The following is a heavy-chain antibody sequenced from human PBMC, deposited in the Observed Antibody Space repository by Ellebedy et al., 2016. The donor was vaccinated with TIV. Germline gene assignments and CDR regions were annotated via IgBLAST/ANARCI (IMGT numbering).Heavy chain of an antibody. V-gene: IGHV4-39*01. J-gene: IGHJ6*02. CDR2: IYYSGST. CDR1: GGSISSSSYY. CDR3: RAGVYYYGMDV. D-gene: IGHD3-10*01. Sequence: SETLSLXXTVSGGSISSSSYYWGWIRQPPGKGLEWIGSIYYSGSTYYNPSLKSRVTISVDTSKNQFSLKLSSVTAADTAVYYCRAGVYYYGMDVWGQGTTVTVSS.